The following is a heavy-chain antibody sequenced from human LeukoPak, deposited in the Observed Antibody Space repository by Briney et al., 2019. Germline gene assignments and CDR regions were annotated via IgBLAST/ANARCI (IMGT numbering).Heavy chain of an antibody. D-gene: IGHD3-10*01. CDR3: ARELFGSGSRPDY. CDR2: VWHDGGNR. Sequence: GALRLSCTAPGFTFSSYAIHWIRQAPGKGLEWVALVWHDGGNRYYADSVKGRFTISRDNSKNTVYLQMNSLRAEDTAVYYCARELFGSGSRPDYWGQGTLVTVSS. CDR1: GFTFSSYA. J-gene: IGHJ4*02. V-gene: IGHV3-33*01.